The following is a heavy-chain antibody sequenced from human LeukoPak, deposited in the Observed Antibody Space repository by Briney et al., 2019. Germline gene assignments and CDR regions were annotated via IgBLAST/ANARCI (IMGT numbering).Heavy chain of an antibody. CDR2: INPNSGGT. J-gene: IGHJ3*02. Sequence: ASVKVSCKASGYTFTGYYMHWVRQAPGQGLEWMGWINPNSGGTNYAQKFQGRVTMTRDTSISTAYMELSRLRSDDTAVYYCARMMIVVVYDAFDIWGQGTMVTVSS. D-gene: IGHD3-22*01. CDR3: ARMMIVVVYDAFDI. CDR1: GYTFTGYY. V-gene: IGHV1-2*02.